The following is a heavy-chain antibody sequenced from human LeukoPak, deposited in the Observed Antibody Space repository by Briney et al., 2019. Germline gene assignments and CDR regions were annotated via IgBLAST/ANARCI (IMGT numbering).Heavy chain of an antibody. CDR1: GFTFSSYS. Sequence: GGSLRPSCAASGFTFSSYSMNWVRQAPGKGLEWVSSISTSSSYIYYADSVKGRFTVSRDNAKKSLYVQMNSLRAEDTAVYYCARGNLYYDSSGFDYWGQGTLVTVSS. J-gene: IGHJ4*02. CDR2: ISTSSSYI. V-gene: IGHV3-21*01. CDR3: ARGNLYYDSSGFDY. D-gene: IGHD3-22*01.